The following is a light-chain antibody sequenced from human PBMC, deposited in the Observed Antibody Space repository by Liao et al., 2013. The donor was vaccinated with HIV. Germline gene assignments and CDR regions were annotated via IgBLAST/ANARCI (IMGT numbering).Light chain of an antibody. Sequence: SYELTQPPSVSVSPGQTATITCSGDKLGDKYACWYQQKPGQSPVLVIYQDTKRPSGIPERFSGSNSGNTATLTISGTQAMDEADYYCQARDRGTAYVFGTGTKVTVL. CDR2: QDT. CDR1: KLGDKY. CDR3: QARDRGTAYV. J-gene: IGLJ1*01. V-gene: IGLV3-1*01.